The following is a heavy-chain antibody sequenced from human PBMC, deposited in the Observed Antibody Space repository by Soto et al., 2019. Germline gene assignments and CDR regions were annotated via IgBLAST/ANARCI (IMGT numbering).Heavy chain of an antibody. V-gene: IGHV4-34*01. Sequence: SETLSLTCAVYGGSFSGYYWSWIRQPPGKGLEWIGEINHSGSTNYNPSLKSRVTISVDTSKNQFSLKLSSVTAADTAVYYCASRDIVVVVAATPTFYMDVWGKGTTVTVSS. CDR2: INHSGST. D-gene: IGHD2-15*01. J-gene: IGHJ6*03. CDR1: GGSFSGYY. CDR3: ASRDIVVVVAATPTFYMDV.